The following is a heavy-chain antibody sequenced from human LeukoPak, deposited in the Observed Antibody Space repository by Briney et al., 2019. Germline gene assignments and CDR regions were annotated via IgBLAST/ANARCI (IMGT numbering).Heavy chain of an antibody. CDR1: GFTFDDYA. J-gene: IGHJ4*02. CDR2: ISWDGGST. V-gene: IGHV3-43D*03. CDR3: ASPTARYSGYDWDYFDY. D-gene: IGHD5-12*01. Sequence: GGSLRLSCAASGFTFDDYAMHWVRQAPGKGLEWVSLISWDGGSTYYADSVKGRFTISRDNAKNTLYLQMNSLRVEDTAVYYCASPTARYSGYDWDYFDYWGQGALVTVSS.